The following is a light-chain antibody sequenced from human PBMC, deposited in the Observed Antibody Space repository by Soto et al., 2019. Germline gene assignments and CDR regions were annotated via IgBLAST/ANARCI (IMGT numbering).Light chain of an antibody. CDR3: CSYAGSSTFSFV. CDR1: SSEGGSYNL. CDR2: EVS. J-gene: IGLJ1*01. V-gene: IGLV2-23*02. Sequence: QSVLTQPASVSGSPGQSITLSCTGTSSEGGSYNLVSWYQQHPGKAPKLMIYEVSKRPSGVSNRFSGSKSGNTASLTISGLQAEDEADYYCCSYAGSSTFSFVFGTGTKVTVL.